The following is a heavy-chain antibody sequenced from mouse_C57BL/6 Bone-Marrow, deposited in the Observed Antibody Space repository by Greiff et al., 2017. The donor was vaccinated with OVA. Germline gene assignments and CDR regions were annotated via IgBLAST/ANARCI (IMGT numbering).Heavy chain of an antibody. CDR1: GYAFTNYL. CDR3: ARALWFPYYFDY. D-gene: IGHD2-2*01. Sequence: QVQLQQSGAELVRPGTSVKLSCKASGYAFTNYLIEWVKQRPGQGLEWIGVINPGSGGTNYNEKFKGKATLTADKSSSTAYMQLSSLTSEDSAVYFCARALWFPYYFDYWGQGTTLTVSS. V-gene: IGHV1-54*01. CDR2: INPGSGGT. J-gene: IGHJ2*01.